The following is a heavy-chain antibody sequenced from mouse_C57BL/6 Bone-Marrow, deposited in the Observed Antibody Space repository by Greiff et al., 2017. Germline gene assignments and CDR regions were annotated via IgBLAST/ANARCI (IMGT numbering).Heavy chain of an antibody. D-gene: IGHD1-1*01. J-gene: IGHJ1*03. CDR2: INPGSGGT. CDR1: GYAFTNYL. Sequence: QVHVKQSGAELVRPGSSVKVSCKASGYAFTNYLIEWVKQRPGQGLEWIGVINPGSGGTNYNEKFKGKATLTADKSSSTAYMQLSSLTSEDSAVYFCARETTVVATDWYFDVWGTGTTVTVSS. V-gene: IGHV1-54*01. CDR3: ARETTVVATDWYFDV.